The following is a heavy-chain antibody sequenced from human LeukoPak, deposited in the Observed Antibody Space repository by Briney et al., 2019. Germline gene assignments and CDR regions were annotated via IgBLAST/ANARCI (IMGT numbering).Heavy chain of an antibody. CDR3: ARDLCSGGSCYSLGGMDV. CDR2: INWNGGST. D-gene: IGHD2-15*01. CDR1: RFTFDDYG. V-gene: IGHV3-20*04. J-gene: IGHJ6*02. Sequence: PGGSLRLSCAASRFTFDDYGMSWVRHAPGKGLEWVSGINWNGGSTGYADSVKGRFTISRDNAKNSLYLQMNSLRAEDTALYYCARDLCSGGSCYSLGGMDVWGQGTTVTVSS.